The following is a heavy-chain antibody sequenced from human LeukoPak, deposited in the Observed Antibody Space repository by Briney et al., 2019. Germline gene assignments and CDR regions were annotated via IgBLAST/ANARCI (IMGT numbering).Heavy chain of an antibody. CDR2: INPSGGST. CDR3: ARDFVVEKRHSSESEFDY. V-gene: IGHV1-46*01. J-gene: IGHJ4*02. CDR1: GYTFTSYY. Sequence: ASVKVSCKASGYTFTSYYMHWVRQAPGQGLEWMGIINPSGGSTSYAQKFQGRVTMTRDMSTSTVYMELSSLRSEDTAVYYCARDFVVEKRHSSESEFDYWGQGTLVTVSS. D-gene: IGHD2-2*01.